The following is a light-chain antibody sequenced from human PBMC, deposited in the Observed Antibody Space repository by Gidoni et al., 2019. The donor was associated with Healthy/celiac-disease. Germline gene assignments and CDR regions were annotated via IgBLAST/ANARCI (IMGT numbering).Light chain of an antibody. CDR1: SRNVGGYNY. CDR3: CSDAGSYTYV. J-gene: IGLJ1*01. Sequence: QSALTQPRSVSGSPGQSLTISCTGTSRNVGGYNYVSWYQTHPAKAPNLMTHDVSQRPSGVPDRFSGSKSGNTASLTISGLQAEDEADYYCCSDAGSYTYVFGTGTKVTVL. CDR2: DVS. V-gene: IGLV2-11*01.